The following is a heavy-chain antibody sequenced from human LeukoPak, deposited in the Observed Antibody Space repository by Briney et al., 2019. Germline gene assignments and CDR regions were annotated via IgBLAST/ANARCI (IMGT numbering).Heavy chain of an antibody. CDR1: GYTFTGYY. CDR3: ARALGRQHFYGSGTYKKNYYYMDV. CDR2: INPNSGGT. J-gene: IGHJ6*03. V-gene: IGHV1-2*02. Sequence: GASVKVSCKASGYTFTGYYMHWVRKAPGQGLEWMGWINPNSGGTNYAQKFQGRVTMTRDTSISTAYMELSRLTSDDTAVYYCARALGRQHFYGSGTYKKNYYYMDVWGKGTTVIVSS. D-gene: IGHD3-10*01.